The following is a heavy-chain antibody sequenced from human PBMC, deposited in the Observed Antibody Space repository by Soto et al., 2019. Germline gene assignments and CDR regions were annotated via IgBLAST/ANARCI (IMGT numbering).Heavy chain of an antibody. CDR3: ARVVGATTYYYYGMDV. CDR2: ISYDGSNK. V-gene: IGHV3-30-3*01. D-gene: IGHD1-26*01. Sequence: TGGSRRLACAAAGFTFSSYAMHRVSKAPGKGLEWVAVISYDGSNKYYADSVKGRFTISRDNSKNTLYLQMNSLRAEDTAVYYCARVVGATTYYYYGMDVWGQGTTVTVSS. J-gene: IGHJ6*02. CDR1: GFTFSSYA.